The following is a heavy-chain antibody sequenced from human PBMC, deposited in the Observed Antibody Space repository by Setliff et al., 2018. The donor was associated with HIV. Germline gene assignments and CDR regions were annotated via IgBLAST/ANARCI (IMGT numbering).Heavy chain of an antibody. CDR3: ARRSGASYYSEFYYYMDV. J-gene: IGHJ6*03. V-gene: IGHV4-59*08. Sequence: SETLSLTCSVSGGSINNYYWSWIRLTPGKGLQWIGCIYYTGNTNYNTSLKSRVTMSVDTSNNQFSLKLTSVTAADSAVYYCARRSGASYYSEFYYYMDVWGKGTTVTVSS. D-gene: IGHD2-15*01. CDR2: IYYTGNT. CDR1: GGSINNYY.